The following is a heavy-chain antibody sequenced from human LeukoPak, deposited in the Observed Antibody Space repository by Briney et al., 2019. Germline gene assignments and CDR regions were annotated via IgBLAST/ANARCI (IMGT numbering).Heavy chain of an antibody. V-gene: IGHV3-9*01. CDR1: GFTVSNAW. CDR3: VKANY. J-gene: IGHJ4*02. Sequence: GGSLRLSCAASGFTVSNAWMNWVRQAPGKGLEWVSGISWNSGTIAYADSVKGRFTISRDNAKNSLYLQMNSLRPEDTALYYCVKANYWGQGTLVTVSS. CDR2: ISWNSGTI.